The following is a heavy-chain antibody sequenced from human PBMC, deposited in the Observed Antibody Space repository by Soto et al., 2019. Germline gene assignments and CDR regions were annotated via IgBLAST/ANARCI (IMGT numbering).Heavy chain of an antibody. V-gene: IGHV3-48*02. CDR3: ARDTDYYGSGSYFIS. J-gene: IGHJ5*02. Sequence: GGFLRLSCAASGFTFSSYSMNWVRQAPGKGLEWVSYISSSSSTIYYADSVKGRFTISRDNAKNSLYLQMNSLRDEDTAVYYCARDTDYYGSGSYFISWGQGTLVTVSS. D-gene: IGHD3-10*01. CDR1: GFTFSSYS. CDR2: ISSSSSTI.